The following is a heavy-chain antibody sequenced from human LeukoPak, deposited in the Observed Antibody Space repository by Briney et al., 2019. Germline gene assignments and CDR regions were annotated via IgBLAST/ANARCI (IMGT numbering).Heavy chain of an antibody. D-gene: IGHD1-14*01. CDR2: IIPIFGTA. Sequence: ASVKVSCKASGGTFSSYAISWVRQAPGQGLEWMGGIIPIFGTANYAQKFQGRVTITADESKSTVYLERISLRDEDAAVCYCAVDLDKARGPGYYYGMDVWGKGATVTV. CDR3: AVDLDKARGPGYYYGMDV. CDR1: GGTFSSYA. V-gene: IGHV1-69*13. J-gene: IGHJ6*04.